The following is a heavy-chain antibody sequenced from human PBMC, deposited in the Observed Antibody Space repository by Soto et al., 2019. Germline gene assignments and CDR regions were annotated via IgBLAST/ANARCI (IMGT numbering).Heavy chain of an antibody. Sequence: QITLNESGPTVVRPTETLTLTCSFSGFSLTTSGVGVGWVRQSPGKAPEWLGLIYWDDDKRYSESLKSRLTMTKDTAKNQVVLTVANLDPTDTATYYCAHRVLRTVFGLVTTTAIYFDFWGQGTPVAVSS. D-gene: IGHD3-3*01. CDR3: AHRVLRTVFGLVTTTAIYFDF. J-gene: IGHJ4*02. CDR1: GFSLTTSGVG. CDR2: IYWDDDK. V-gene: IGHV2-5*02.